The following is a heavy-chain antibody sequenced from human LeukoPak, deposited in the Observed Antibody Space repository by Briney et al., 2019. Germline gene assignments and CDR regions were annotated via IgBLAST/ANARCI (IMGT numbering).Heavy chain of an antibody. Sequence: ASVKVSCKASGYTFTSYGISWVRQAPGQRLEWMGWISAYNGNTNYAQKLQGRVTMTTDTSTSTAYMELRSLRSDDTAVYYCARLAYCGGDCHDAFDIWGQGTMATVSS. D-gene: IGHD2-21*02. V-gene: IGHV1-18*01. CDR1: GYTFTSYG. CDR2: ISAYNGNT. J-gene: IGHJ3*02. CDR3: ARLAYCGGDCHDAFDI.